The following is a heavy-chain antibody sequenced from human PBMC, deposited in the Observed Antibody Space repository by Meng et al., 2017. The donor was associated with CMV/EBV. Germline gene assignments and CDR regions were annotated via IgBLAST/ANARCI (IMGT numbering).Heavy chain of an antibody. J-gene: IGHJ4*02. CDR2: IYPGDSDT. V-gene: IGHV5-51*01. Sequence: SCKGPGYSFTSYWIGWVRQMPGKGLEWMGIIYPGDSDTRYSPSFQGQVTISADKSISTAYLQWSSLKASDTAMYYCARQMRDDSSGWYAFDYWGQGTLVTVSS. D-gene: IGHD6-19*01. CDR1: GYSFTSYW. CDR3: ARQMRDDSSGWYAFDY.